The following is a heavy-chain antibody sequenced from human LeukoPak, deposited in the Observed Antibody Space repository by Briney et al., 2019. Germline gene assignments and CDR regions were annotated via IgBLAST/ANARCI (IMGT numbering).Heavy chain of an antibody. V-gene: IGHV4-34*01. CDR1: GGSFSGYY. J-gene: IGHJ4*02. D-gene: IGHD2-2*01. Sequence: SETLSLTCAVYGGSFSGYYWSWIRQPPGKGLEWIGEINHSGSTNYNPSLKSRVTLSVDTSKNQFSLNLSSVTAADTAVYYCARVDIAVVPSTNFDYWGQGTLVTVSS. CDR3: ARVDIAVVPSTNFDY. CDR2: INHSGST.